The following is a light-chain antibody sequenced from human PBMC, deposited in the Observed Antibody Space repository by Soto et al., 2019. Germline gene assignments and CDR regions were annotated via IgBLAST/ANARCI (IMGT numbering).Light chain of an antibody. Sequence: DIQMTQSPSSLSASVGDRVTITCRASQSISSYLNWYQQKPGKAPKLLIYAASSLQSGVPSRFSGSGSGTDFTLTIRRLQPEDFATYYCQQSYSTPDFGPGTKVDIK. CDR1: QSISSY. CDR3: QQSYSTPD. J-gene: IGKJ3*01. V-gene: IGKV1-39*01. CDR2: AAS.